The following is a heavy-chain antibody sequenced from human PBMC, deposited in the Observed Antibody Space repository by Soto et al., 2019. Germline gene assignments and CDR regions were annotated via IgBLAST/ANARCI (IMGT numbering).Heavy chain of an antibody. CDR3: ARPYSSSSSMDYYYGMDV. V-gene: IGHV1-69*12. CDR2: IIPIFGTA. D-gene: IGHD6-6*01. CDR1: GGTFSSYA. J-gene: IGHJ6*02. Sequence: QVQLVQSGAEVKKPGSSVKVSCKASGGTFSSYAISWVRQAPGQGLEWMGGIIPIFGTANYAQKFQGRVTITADESTSNAYMELSSLRSEDTAVYYCARPYSSSSSMDYYYGMDVWGQGTTVTVSS.